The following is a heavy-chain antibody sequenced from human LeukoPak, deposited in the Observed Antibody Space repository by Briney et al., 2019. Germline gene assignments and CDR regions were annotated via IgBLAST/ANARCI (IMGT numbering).Heavy chain of an antibody. J-gene: IGHJ5*02. CDR3: AAAAYSEYSSSPPWFDP. D-gene: IGHD6-6*01. CDR2: IIPIFGTA. Sequence: SVKVSCKASGGTFSSYAISWVRQAPGQGLEWMGGIIPIFGTANYAQKFQGSVTITTDESTSTAYMELSSLRSEDTAVYYCAAAAYSEYSSSPPWFDPWGQGTLVTVSS. CDR1: GGTFSSYA. V-gene: IGHV1-69*05.